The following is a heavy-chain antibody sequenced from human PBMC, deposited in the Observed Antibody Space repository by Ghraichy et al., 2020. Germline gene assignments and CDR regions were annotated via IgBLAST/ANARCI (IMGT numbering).Heavy chain of an antibody. CDR2: IYYSGST. CDR1: GCSISSYY. CDR3: ARDPNSHCSGGSCYSAFDI. D-gene: IGHD2-15*01. J-gene: IGHJ3*02. V-gene: IGHV4-59*01. Sequence: SETLSLTCTVSGCSISSYYWSWIRQPPGKGLEWIGYIYYSGSTNYNPSLKSRVTISVDTSKNQFSLKLSSVTAADTAVYYCARDPNSHCSGGSCYSAFDIWGQGTMVTVSS.